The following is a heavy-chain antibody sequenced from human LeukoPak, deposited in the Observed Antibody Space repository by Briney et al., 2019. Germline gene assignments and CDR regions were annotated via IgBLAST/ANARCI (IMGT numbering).Heavy chain of an antibody. CDR3: ARDLANSYLLDY. CDR2: ISYDGSDK. D-gene: IGHD1/OR15-1a*01. Sequence: PGRSLRLSCAASGFTFSHYSMHLVRQAPGKGLEWVAVISYDGSDKSYADSVKGRFTVSRDNSKNTLYLQMNSLKPEDTAVYSCARDLANSYLLDYWGQGTLVSVFS. V-gene: IGHV3-30-3*01. CDR1: GFTFSHYS. J-gene: IGHJ4*02.